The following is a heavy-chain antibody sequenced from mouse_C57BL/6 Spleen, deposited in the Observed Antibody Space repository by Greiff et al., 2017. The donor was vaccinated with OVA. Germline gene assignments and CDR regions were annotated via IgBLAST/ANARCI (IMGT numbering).Heavy chain of an antibody. CDR3: ARPQALSYDAMDD. D-gene: IGHD3-2*02. V-gene: IGHV1-39*01. CDR1: GYSFTNYN. Sequence: EVQLQQSGPELLKPGASVKISCKASGYSFTNYNMNWVNQTHGKSLEWIGVISPNCGTSSYIQTCNGKVTLTGDEATSTAYLQLDSLTSEDSAVYYCARPQALSYDAMDDRGQGTSVTVSA. J-gene: IGHJ4*01. CDR2: ISPNCGTS.